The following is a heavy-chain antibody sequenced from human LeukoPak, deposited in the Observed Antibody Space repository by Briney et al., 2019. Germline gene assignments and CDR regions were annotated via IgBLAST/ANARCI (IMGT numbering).Heavy chain of an antibody. V-gene: IGHV4-34*01. CDR3: ARLEGPYYYMDV. CDR2: INHSGST. D-gene: IGHD3-3*01. CDR1: GGSFSGYY. Sequence: SETLSLTCAVYGGSFSGYYWSWIRQPPGKGLEWIGEINHSGSTNYNPSLESRVTISVDTSKNQFSLKLSSVTAADTAVYYCARLEGPYYYMDVWGKGTTVTVSS. J-gene: IGHJ6*03.